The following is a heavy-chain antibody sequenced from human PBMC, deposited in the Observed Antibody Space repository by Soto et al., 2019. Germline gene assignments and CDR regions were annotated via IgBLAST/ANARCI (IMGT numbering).Heavy chain of an antibody. V-gene: IGHV4-4*07. D-gene: IGHD3-9*01. CDR3: ARDGYYDILTGYSNYYYYGMDV. CDR2: IYTSGST. J-gene: IGHJ6*02. Sequence: QVQLQESGPGLVKPSETLSLTCTVSGGSISSYYWSWIRQPAGKGLEWIGRIYTSGSTNYNPSLKSRVTMSVDTSKNQFSLKLSSVTAADTAVYYCARDGYYDILTGYSNYYYYGMDVWGQGTTVTVSS. CDR1: GGSISSYY.